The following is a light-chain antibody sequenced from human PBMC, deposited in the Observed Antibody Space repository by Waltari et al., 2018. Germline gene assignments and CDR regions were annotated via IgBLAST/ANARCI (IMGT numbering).Light chain of an antibody. CDR1: QNVSSSY. CDR2: GAS. CDR3: QQYGSSPQT. Sequence: EIVLTQSPGTLSLSPGERATLSCSASQNVSSSYLAWYQQKPGQAPRLLIYGASSRATGIPDRFSGSGSGTDFTLTISRLEPEDFAVYYCQQYGSSPQTFGQGTKVEIK. J-gene: IGKJ1*01. V-gene: IGKV3-20*01.